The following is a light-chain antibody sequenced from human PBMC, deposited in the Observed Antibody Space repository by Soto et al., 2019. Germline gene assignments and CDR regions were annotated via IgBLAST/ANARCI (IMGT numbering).Light chain of an antibody. V-gene: IGKV3-11*01. J-gene: IGKJ4*01. CDR1: QSVSSY. CDR2: DAS. CDR3: QQRSNWPPSSA. Sequence: EIVLTQSPATLSLSPGERXXXSCRASQSVSSYLAWYQQKPGQAPRLLIYDASNRATGIPARFSGSGSGTDFTLTISSLEPEDFAVYYCQQRSNWPPSSAFGGGTKVEIK.